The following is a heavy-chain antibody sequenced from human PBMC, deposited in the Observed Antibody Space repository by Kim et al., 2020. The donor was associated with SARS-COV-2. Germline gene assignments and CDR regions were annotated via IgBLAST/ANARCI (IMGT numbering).Heavy chain of an antibody. D-gene: IGHD2-2*01. V-gene: IGHV1-3*01. CDR2: INAGNGNT. CDR1: GFTVTNYV. J-gene: IGHJ3*01. CDR3: GRGEIGYCSSTTCSDAF. Sequence: ASVKVSCKASGFTVTNYVIHWVRQAPGQRLEWMGWINAGNGNTKYSQKFQGRVTITRDSSANAAYMELSTPRSENTAIYYCGRGEIGYCSSTTCSDAF.